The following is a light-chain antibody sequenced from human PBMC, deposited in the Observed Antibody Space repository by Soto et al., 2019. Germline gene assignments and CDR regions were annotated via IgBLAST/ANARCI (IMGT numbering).Light chain of an antibody. CDR1: QGISSF. CDR3: QQLNSYPQT. V-gene: IGKV1-9*01. CDR2: GAS. J-gene: IGKJ4*01. Sequence: DIQLTQSPAFLSASVGDRVTITCRASQGISSFLAWFQQKPGKAPKLLIYGASTLQSGVPSRFSGSGSGTEFTLPISSLQPEDFATYYCQQLNSYPQTFGGGSKVEIK.